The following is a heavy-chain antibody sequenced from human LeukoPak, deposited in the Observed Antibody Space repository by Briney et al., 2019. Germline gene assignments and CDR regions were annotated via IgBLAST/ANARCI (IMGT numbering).Heavy chain of an antibody. CDR3: TRDTHGSNWFVP. D-gene: IGHD1-1*01. CDR2: IRITAHGGTT. J-gene: IGHJ5*02. CDR1: GFTFCDSY. Sequence: PGGSLRLSCTGSGFTFCDSYIHWVRQAPGKGLEWVSFIRITAHGGTTEYAASVKGRFTISRDNSRNIAFLQLDSLKIEDTSVYYCTRDTHGSNWFVPWGQGTLVTVSS. V-gene: IGHV3-49*04.